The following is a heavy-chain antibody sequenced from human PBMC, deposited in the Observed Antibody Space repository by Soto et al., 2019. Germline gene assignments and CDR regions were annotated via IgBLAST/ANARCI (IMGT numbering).Heavy chain of an antibody. J-gene: IGHJ4*02. CDR1: GFTFSSYA. Sequence: GGSLRLSCAASGFTFSSYAMSWVRQAPGKGLEWVSAISGSGGSTYYADSVKGRFTISRDNSKNTLYLQMNSLRAEDTAVYYCAKAPAYYYDSSGYHPGYYFDYWGQGTLVTVSS. CDR2: ISGSGGST. V-gene: IGHV3-23*01. D-gene: IGHD3-22*01. CDR3: AKAPAYYYDSSGYHPGYYFDY.